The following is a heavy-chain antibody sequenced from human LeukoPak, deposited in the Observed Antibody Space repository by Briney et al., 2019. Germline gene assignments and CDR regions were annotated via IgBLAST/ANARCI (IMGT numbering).Heavy chain of an antibody. J-gene: IGHJ4*02. Sequence: GGSLRLSCVASGFTFSRYGMHWVRQAPGKGLEWVAVMWNDGSNKYYADSVKGRFIISRDNTKNTLYLQMSSLRAEDTAVYYCARDREYSSSFCDYWGQGTLVTVSS. CDR2: MWNDGSNK. CDR1: GFTFSRYG. D-gene: IGHD6-6*01. V-gene: IGHV3-33*01. CDR3: ARDREYSSSFCDY.